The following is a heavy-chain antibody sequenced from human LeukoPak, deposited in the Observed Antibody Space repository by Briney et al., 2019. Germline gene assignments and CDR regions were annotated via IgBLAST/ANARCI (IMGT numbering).Heavy chain of an antibody. CDR1: GYTFSGYY. V-gene: IGHV1-46*01. J-gene: IGHJ6*04. Sequence: GASVKVSCKASGYTFSGYYLHWVRQAPGQGPEWMGIINPSGDSTTYAQRFRGRVTVTRDTPTSTVYMELSSLRSEDTAVYYCAREGCSRSSCYGFPPQGMDVWGKGTTVTVSS. CDR2: INPSGDST. D-gene: IGHD2-2*01. CDR3: AREGCSRSSCYGFPPQGMDV.